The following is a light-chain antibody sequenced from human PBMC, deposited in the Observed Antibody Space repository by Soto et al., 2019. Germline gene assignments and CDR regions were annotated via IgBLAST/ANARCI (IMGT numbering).Light chain of an antibody. V-gene: IGKV3-20*01. CDR1: QSVSSSY. CDR2: GAS. J-gene: IGKJ4*01. CDR3: QQYGSSPPLT. Sequence: EIVLTQSPGTLSLSQGERATLSCRASQSVSSSYLAWYQQKPGQAPRLLIYGASNRATGIPDRFSGSGSGTDFTLTISRLEPEDFAVYYCQQYGSSPPLTFGGGTKVEIK.